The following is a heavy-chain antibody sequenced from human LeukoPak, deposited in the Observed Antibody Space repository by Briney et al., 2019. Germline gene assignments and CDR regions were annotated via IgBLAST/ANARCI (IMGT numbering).Heavy chain of an antibody. CDR1: GDTLTELS. Sequence: ASLTVSCKVSGDTLTELSMYWVRHAPGKGRERMGRFYTEDGATIYAQKLQGRLTLTEDTSKKTAYMELIRLRSGAPAGSSCATTQVYSSGQDYYYYGMDVWGQGTTVTVSS. D-gene: IGHD6-19*01. CDR3: ATTQVYSSGQDYYYYGMDV. V-gene: IGHV1-24*01. CDR2: FYTEDGAT. J-gene: IGHJ6*02.